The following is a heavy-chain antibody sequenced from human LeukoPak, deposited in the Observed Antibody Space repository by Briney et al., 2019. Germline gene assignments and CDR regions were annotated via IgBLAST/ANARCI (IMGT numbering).Heavy chain of an antibody. D-gene: IGHD3-9*01. CDR1: GFTFSDYY. CDR2: ISRSSDFT. V-gene: IGHV3-11*03. CDR3: ARRYYDFLTGYYNWYFDL. J-gene: IGHJ2*01. Sequence: GGSLRLSCAASGFTFSDYYMNWIRQAPGKGLEWVAYISRSSDFTNYADSVKGRFTISRDNAKNSLYLQMNSLRADDTAVYYCARRYYDFLTGYYNWYFDLWGRGTLVTVSS.